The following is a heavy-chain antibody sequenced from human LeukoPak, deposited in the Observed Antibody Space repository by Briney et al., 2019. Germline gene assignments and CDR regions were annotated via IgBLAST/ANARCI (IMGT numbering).Heavy chain of an antibody. D-gene: IGHD6-19*01. CDR2: IIPILGIA. V-gene: IGHV1-69*04. J-gene: IGHJ4*02. CDR1: GGTFSSYA. Sequence: SVKVSCKASGGTFSSYAISWVRQAPGQVLEWMGRIIPILGIANYAQKFQGRVTITADKSTSTAYMELSSLRSEDTAVYYCARGASSGSDYWGQGTLVTVSS. CDR3: ARGASSGSDY.